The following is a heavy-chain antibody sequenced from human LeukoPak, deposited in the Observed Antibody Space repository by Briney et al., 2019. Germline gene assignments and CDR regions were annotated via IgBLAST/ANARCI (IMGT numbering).Heavy chain of an antibody. Sequence: GGSLRLSCAAAKSSLSAWAMHWVRQAPDKGLEWVAVISHDGSKKYYEESVKGRFTISRDNSKNTLYLQMNSLRAEDTAVYYCAKQVGIAARLYFDYWGQGTLVTVSS. J-gene: IGHJ4*02. CDR3: AKQVGIAARLYFDY. CDR2: ISHDGSKK. CDR1: KSSLSAWA. D-gene: IGHD6-6*01. V-gene: IGHV3-30*04.